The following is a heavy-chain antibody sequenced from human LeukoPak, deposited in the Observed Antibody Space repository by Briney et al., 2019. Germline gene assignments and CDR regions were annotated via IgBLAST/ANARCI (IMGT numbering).Heavy chain of an antibody. CDR3: ARDPSGLLWYGEFQNWFNP. D-gene: IGHD3-10*01. J-gene: IGHJ5*02. Sequence: AVKVSCKASAGTFSSYAISWVRHPPGQGLQWMGGIISIFVTSHSAQEFQGLVTITTDESTSTAYMDLSSLRSEDTAVYYCARDPSGLLWYGEFQNWFNPGARETWSPSPQ. V-gene: IGHV1-69*05. CDR1: AGTFSSYA. CDR2: IISIFVTS.